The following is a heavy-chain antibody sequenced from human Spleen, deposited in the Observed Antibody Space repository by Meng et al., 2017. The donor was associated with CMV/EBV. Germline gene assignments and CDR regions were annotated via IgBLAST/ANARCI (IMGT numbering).Heavy chain of an antibody. Sequence: FALLWVRQAPGKGLDCVAVFSYDGSNKSYADSVKGRFIISRDNSENTLYLQMNDLKPEDTAVYYCARDPGYYGSGNYYPGPSYYFEYWGPGTLVTVSS. D-gene: IGHD3-10*01. CDR2: FSYDGSNK. CDR3: ARDPGYYGSGNYYPGPSYYFEY. V-gene: IGHV3-30*04. J-gene: IGHJ4*01. CDR1: FA.